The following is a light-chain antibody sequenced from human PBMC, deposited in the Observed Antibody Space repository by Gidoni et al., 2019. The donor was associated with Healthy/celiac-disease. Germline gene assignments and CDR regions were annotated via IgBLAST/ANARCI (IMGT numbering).Light chain of an antibody. J-gene: IGLJ2*01. CDR1: KLGDKY. CDR3: QAWDSSTVV. V-gene: IGLV3-1*01. Sequence: SYDLTQPPSVSVSPGQTASITCSGDKLGDKYSCWYQQKPGQSPVLVIYQDSKRPSGIPERLSGSNSGNTATLTISGTQAMDEADYYCQAWDSSTVVFGGGTKLTVL. CDR2: QDS.